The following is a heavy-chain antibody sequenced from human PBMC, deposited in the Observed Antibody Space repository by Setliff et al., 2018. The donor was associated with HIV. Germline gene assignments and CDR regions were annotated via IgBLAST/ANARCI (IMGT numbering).Heavy chain of an antibody. CDR2: IYYSGST. V-gene: IGHV4-39*07. CDR1: GGSISTSSYY. Sequence: SETLSLTCTVSGGSISTSSYYWGWIRQPPGKGLEWIGSIYYSGSTYYNPSLQTRVTISEDTSKNQFSLRLKSVTAADTAVYYCARGEFYDFWGQGTLVTVSS. D-gene: IGHD3-3*01. CDR3: ARGEFYDF. J-gene: IGHJ4*02.